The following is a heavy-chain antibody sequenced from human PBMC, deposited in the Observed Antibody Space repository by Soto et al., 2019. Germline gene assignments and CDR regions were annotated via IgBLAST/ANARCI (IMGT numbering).Heavy chain of an antibody. CDR3: ARQGRGVMVRGAVHRYYGMDV. J-gene: IGHJ6*02. Sequence: QVQLQQWGAGLLKPSETLSLTCAVYGGSFSGYYWSWIRQPPGKGLEWIGEINHSGSTNDNPSLKSRVTISGDTSKNQFSLKLSAVTAADTAVYYCARQGRGVMVRGAVHRYYGMDVWGQGTTVTVSS. CDR1: GGSFSGYY. CDR2: INHSGST. D-gene: IGHD3-10*01. V-gene: IGHV4-34*01.